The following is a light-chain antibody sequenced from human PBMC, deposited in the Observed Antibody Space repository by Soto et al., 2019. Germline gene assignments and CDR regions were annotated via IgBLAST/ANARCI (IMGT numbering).Light chain of an antibody. CDR1: SSDVGAYDS. CDR3: SSITSSDTGV. CDR2: EVS. V-gene: IGLV2-14*01. Sequence: QSALTQPASVSGSPGQSIAISCTGTSSDVGAYDSVSWFQQHPGRAPKVMIYEVSDRPSGVSNRFSGSKSGNTASLIISGLQAEDEAHYYCSSITSSDTGVFGGGTKLTVL. J-gene: IGLJ3*02.